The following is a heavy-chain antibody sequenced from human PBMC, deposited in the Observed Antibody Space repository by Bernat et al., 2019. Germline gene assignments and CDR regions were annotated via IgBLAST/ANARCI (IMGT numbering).Heavy chain of an antibody. CDR1: GYSFSSYW. CDR3: ARGYNWNSDKFDY. J-gene: IGHJ4*02. Sequence: EVQLVQSGAEVKKPGESLKISCKGSGYSFSSYWIGWVRQMPGKGLEWMGIIYPGDADTRYSPSFQCKGTISADKSISTAYLQWSSLKASDTAMYYCARGYNWNSDKFDYWGQGTLVTVSS. CDR2: IYPGDADT. V-gene: IGHV5-51*01. D-gene: IGHD1-7*01.